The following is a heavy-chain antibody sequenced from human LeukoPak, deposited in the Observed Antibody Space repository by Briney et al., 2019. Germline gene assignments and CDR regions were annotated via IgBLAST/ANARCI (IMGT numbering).Heavy chain of an antibody. J-gene: IGHJ4*02. CDR1: GYTFTSYD. CDR2: THPNSGNT. D-gene: IGHD3-3*01. CDR3: ARTTYDFWSGYYDFDY. V-gene: IGHV1-8*01. Sequence: ASVKVFFKASGYTFTSYDLNWVRQGKGPGIQSLGWTHPNSGNTGYAQKFQGRVTMTRNTSISTAYMELSSLRSEDTAVYYCARTTYDFWSGYYDFDYWGQGTLVTVSS.